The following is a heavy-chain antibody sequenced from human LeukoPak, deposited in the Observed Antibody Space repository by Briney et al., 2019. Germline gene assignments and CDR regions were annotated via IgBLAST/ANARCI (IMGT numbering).Heavy chain of an antibody. Sequence: GGSLRLSCAASGLTFSSYGMHWVRQAPGKGLEWVADIWYDGSNKNYVDSVKGRFTISRDNSKNTLYLEMKSLRAEDTAVYYCARDNPSGGSSGWTGLDYWRQGTLVTVSS. CDR2: IWYDGSNK. CDR1: GLTFSSYG. D-gene: IGHD6-19*01. J-gene: IGHJ4*02. V-gene: IGHV3-33*01. CDR3: ARDNPSGGSSGWTGLDY.